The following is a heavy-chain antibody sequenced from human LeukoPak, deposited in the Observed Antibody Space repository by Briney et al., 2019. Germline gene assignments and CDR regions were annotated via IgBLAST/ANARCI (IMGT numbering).Heavy chain of an antibody. Sequence: SETLSLTCTVSGGSISSGTYKWGWIRQPPGKGLEWIGTIYYSGSTHYNPSLKSRVTIFVDTSENQFSLKLSSVTAADTAVYYCARASIAVAGPDYWGQGTLVTVSS. CDR1: GGSISSGTYK. CDR3: ARASIAVAGPDY. D-gene: IGHD6-19*01. CDR2: IYYSGST. J-gene: IGHJ4*02. V-gene: IGHV4-39*07.